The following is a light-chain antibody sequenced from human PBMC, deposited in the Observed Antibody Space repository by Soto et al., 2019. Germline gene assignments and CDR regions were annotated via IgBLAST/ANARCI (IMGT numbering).Light chain of an antibody. CDR2: DVS. Sequence: DIVMTQTPLSLSVTPGQPASISCKSSQSLLHGDGKTYLYWFLRKPGQPPQLLFYDVSNRFSGVPDRSSASGSGTDFTLTISRVEPEDIGLYYCMQSIKLPFTFGQGSKLEI. CDR3: MQSIKLPFT. V-gene: IGKV2D-29*01. CDR1: QSLLHGDGKTY. J-gene: IGKJ2*01.